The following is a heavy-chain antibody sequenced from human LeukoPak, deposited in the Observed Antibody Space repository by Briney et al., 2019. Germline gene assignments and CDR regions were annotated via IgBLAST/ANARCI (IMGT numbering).Heavy chain of an antibody. D-gene: IGHD6-25*01. Sequence: ISSDGSSSTYADSMKGQFTISRDTAKNTLFLQMNSLRAEDTAVYYCARAGGYPYWHFDLWGRGTLVTVSS. CDR3: ARAGGYPYWHFDL. J-gene: IGHJ2*01. V-gene: IGHV3-74*01. CDR2: ISSDGSSS.